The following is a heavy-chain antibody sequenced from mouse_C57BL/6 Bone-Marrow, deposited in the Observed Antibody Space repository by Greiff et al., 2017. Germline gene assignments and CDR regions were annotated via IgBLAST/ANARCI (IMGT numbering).Heavy chain of an antibody. D-gene: IGHD1-1*02. J-gene: IGHJ3*01. V-gene: IGHV1-52*01. CDR1: GYTFTGYW. Sequence: QVHLQQSGAELVRPGSSVKLSCKASGYTFTGYWMQWVKQRPLHGLEWIGYIYPSDGVTHYNQKFKGKATLTVDTSSNTAYMQLSSLTSADSAVYYCAGYSHPWCFAYWGQGTLVTVSA. CDR3: AGYSHPWCFAY. CDR2: IYPSDGVT.